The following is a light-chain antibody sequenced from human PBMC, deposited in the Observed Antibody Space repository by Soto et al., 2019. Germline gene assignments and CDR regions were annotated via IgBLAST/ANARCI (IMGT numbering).Light chain of an antibody. CDR1: QTISSW. J-gene: IGKJ1*01. Sequence: DSQMTQSPSTLSGSVGDRVTITCRASQTISSWLARYQQKPGKAPKLLIYKASTLESGVPSRFSGSGSGTEFTLTISSLQADDFATYFCQHYNSYSEAFGQGTKVDIK. CDR3: QHYNSYSEA. V-gene: IGKV1-5*03. CDR2: KAS.